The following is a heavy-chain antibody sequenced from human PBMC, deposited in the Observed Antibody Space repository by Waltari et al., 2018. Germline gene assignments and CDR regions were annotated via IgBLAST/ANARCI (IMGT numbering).Heavy chain of an antibody. CDR1: GYTFTDYY. D-gene: IGHD4-17*01. Sequence: EVQLVQSGAEVKKPGATVKISCKASGYTFTDYYMHWVQQAPGKGLEWMGRVEPEDGETIYAEKFQGRVTITEDTSTDTAYMELSSLRSEDTAVYYCATDLIAVTPSHDAFDIWGQGTMVTVSS. CDR2: VEPEDGET. CDR3: ATDLIAVTPSHDAFDI. J-gene: IGHJ3*02. V-gene: IGHV1-69-2*01.